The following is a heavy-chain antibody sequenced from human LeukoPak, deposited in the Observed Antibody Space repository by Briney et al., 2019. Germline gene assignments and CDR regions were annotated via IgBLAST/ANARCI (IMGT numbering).Heavy chain of an antibody. J-gene: IGHJ3*01. Sequence: PGGSLRLSCAASGFTVSSNYMSWVRQAPGKGLEWVSATYSGGSTYYADSVKGRFTISRDNSKNTLYLQMNSLRAEDTAVYYCAKEFYGSGFPGGAFDVWGPGTMVTVSS. D-gene: IGHD2-15*01. CDR2: TYSGGST. CDR3: AKEFYGSGFPGGAFDV. CDR1: GFTVSSNY. V-gene: IGHV3-53*01.